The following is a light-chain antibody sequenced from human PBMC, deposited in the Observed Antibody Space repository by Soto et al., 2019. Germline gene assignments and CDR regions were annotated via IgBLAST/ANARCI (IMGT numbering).Light chain of an antibody. J-gene: IGLJ2*01. CDR2: DDS. V-gene: IGLV3-21*02. Sequence: SYELTQPPSVSVAPGQTAKITCGGDNIGSKSVHWCQQKPGQAPVLVVHDDSDRPSGIPERISGSNSGNTATLTISRVEAGDEADYYCQVWDSGADHVVFGGGTKLTVL. CDR3: QVWDSGADHVV. CDR1: NIGSKS.